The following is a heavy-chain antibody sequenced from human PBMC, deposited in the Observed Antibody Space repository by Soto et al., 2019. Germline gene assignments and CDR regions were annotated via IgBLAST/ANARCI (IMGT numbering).Heavy chain of an antibody. CDR3: ARGTCVGGSCYFYYYYYMDV. D-gene: IGHD2-15*01. Sequence: SETLSLTCTVSGGSISSGGYYWSWIRQHPGKGLEWIGYIYYSGSTYYNPSLKSRVTISVDTPKNQFSLKLSSVTAADTAVYYCARGTCVGGSCYFYYYYYMDVWGKGTTVTVSS. V-gene: IGHV4-31*03. CDR1: GGSISSGGYY. CDR2: IYYSGST. J-gene: IGHJ6*03.